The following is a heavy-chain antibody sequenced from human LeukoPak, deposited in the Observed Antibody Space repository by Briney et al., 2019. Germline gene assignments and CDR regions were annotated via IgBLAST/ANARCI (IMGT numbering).Heavy chain of an antibody. CDR1: GYTFTSYD. CDR3: ARGVGPTKDFWFDP. J-gene: IGHJ5*02. V-gene: IGHV1-8*03. D-gene: IGHD1-26*01. Sequence: WASVKVSCKASGYTFTSYDINWVRQATGQGLEWMGWMNPNSGNTGYAQKFQGRVTITRNTSRSTAYMELSSLRSEDTAVYYCARGVGPTKDFWFDPWGQGTLVTVSS. CDR2: MNPNSGNT.